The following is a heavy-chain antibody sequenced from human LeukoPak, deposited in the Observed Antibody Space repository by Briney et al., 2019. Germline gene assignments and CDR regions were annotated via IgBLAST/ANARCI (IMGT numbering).Heavy chain of an antibody. CDR3: GAFRGSAFDI. CDR1: GFTFSNYA. V-gene: IGHV3-23*01. CDR2: ISGGGGGT. J-gene: IGHJ3*02. Sequence: GGSLRLSCAASGFTFSNYAMSWVRQAPGKGLEWVSAISGGGGGTYYADSVKGRFTISRDNSKNTLYLQMNSPGAEDTAVNSCGAFRGSAFDIWGQGTMVTVSS.